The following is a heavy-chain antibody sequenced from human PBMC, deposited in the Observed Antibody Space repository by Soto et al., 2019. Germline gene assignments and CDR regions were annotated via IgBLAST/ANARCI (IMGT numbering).Heavy chain of an antibody. CDR3: ANILAASGIDY. Sequence: EVQLLESGGGLVQPGGSLRLSCAASGFTFTNYAMSWVRQAPGKGLEWVSSISSNGGGTYYADSVKGRFTISRDNSKNTLYLQLISLRAGDTAVYYCANILAASGIDYWGQGTLVTVSS. V-gene: IGHV3-23*01. J-gene: IGHJ4*02. CDR1: GFTFTNYA. CDR2: ISSNGGGT. D-gene: IGHD1-1*01.